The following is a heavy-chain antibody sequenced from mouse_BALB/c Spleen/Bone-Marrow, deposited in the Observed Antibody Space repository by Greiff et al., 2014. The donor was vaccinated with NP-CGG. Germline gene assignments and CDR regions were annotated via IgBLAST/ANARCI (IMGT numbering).Heavy chain of an antibody. CDR2: INSDGGST. Sequence: EVQGVESGGGLVQPGESLKLSCESNEYELPSHDMSWVRKTLEKRLELVAAINSDGGSTYYPDTMERRFIISRDNTKKTLYLQMSSLRSEDAALYYCARQWGYDPFAYWGQGTLVSVSA. CDR3: ARQWGYDPFAY. J-gene: IGHJ3*01. CDR1: EYELPSHD. V-gene: IGHV5-2*01. D-gene: IGHD2-2*01.